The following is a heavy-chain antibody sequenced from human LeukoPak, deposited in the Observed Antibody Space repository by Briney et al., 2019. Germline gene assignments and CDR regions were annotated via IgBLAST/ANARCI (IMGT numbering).Heavy chain of an antibody. CDR3: AKDSAGWYGNAFDI. J-gene: IGHJ3*02. CDR2: MNPKSGKT. Sequence: GASVKVSCKASGYTSTAYDMHWVRQATGQGLEWMGSMNPKSGKTDYAQKFQGRVTMTRDTSIVTAYMELSSLRSEDTAIYYCAKDSAGWYGNAFDIWGQGTVVGVSS. CDR1: GYTSTAYD. D-gene: IGHD6-19*01. V-gene: IGHV1-8*01.